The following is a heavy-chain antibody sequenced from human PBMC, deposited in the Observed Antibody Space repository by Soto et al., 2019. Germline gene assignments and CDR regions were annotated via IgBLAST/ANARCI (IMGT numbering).Heavy chain of an antibody. J-gene: IGHJ5*02. D-gene: IGHD3-3*01. V-gene: IGHV1-18*04. CDR2: ISPKNGNT. CDR1: GYSFSTYD. Sequence: ASVKVSCKASGYSFSTYDISWLRQAPGQGPEWRGRISPKNGNTNYAQNFQDRVTMTADTSSSTAYMELRGLSSDDTAKYYCAASYDSGFDPWSQGTMVTVSS. CDR3: AASYDSGFDP.